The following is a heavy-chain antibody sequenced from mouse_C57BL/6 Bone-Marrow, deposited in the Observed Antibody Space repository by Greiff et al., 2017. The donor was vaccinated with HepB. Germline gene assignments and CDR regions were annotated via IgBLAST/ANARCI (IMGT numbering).Heavy chain of an antibody. V-gene: IGHV5-4*01. D-gene: IGHD2-3*01. Sequence: DVMLVESGGGLVKPGGSLKLSCAASGFTFSSYAMSWVRQTPEKRLEWVATISDGGSYTYYPDNVKGRFTISRDNAKNNLYLQMSHLKSEDTAMYYCARDGYYGGDWYFDVWGTGTTVTVSS. CDR3: ARDGYYGGDWYFDV. CDR1: GFTFSSYA. J-gene: IGHJ1*03. CDR2: ISDGGSYT.